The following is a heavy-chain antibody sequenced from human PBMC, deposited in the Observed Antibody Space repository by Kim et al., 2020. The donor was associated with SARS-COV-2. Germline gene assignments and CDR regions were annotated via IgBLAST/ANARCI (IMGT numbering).Heavy chain of an antibody. CDR2: ITPFNGNT. Sequence: SVKVSCKASGYTFTYRYLHWVRQAPGQALEWMGWITPFNGNTNYAQKFQDRVTITRDRSMSTAYMELSSLRSEDTAMYYCASMGQYSSSERGAFDIWGQGTMVTVSS. D-gene: IGHD6-13*01. CDR3: ASMGQYSSSERGAFDI. V-gene: IGHV1-45*02. J-gene: IGHJ3*02. CDR1: GYTFTYRY.